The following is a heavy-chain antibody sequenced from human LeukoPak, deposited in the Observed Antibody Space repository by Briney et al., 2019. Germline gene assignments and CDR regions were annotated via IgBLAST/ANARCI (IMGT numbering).Heavy chain of an antibody. CDR1: GGSISSYY. J-gene: IGHJ4*02. Sequence: SETLSLTCTVSGGSISSYYWSWIRQPPGKGLEWIGYIYYSGSTNYNPSLKSRVTISVDTSKNQFSLKLSSVTAADTAVYYCARGRTYYYDSSGYYSLPGFDYWGQGTLVTVSS. D-gene: IGHD3-22*01. CDR3: ARGRTYYYDSSGYYSLPGFDY. V-gene: IGHV4-59*01. CDR2: IYYSGST.